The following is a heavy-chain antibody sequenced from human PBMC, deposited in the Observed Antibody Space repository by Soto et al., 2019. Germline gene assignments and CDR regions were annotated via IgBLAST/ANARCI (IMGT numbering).Heavy chain of an antibody. D-gene: IGHD2-2*01. CDR1: GYTFTSYG. CDR3: ARDLYCISTSCPWSYYYYMDV. J-gene: IGHJ6*03. Sequence: ASVKVSCKASGYTFTSYGISWVRQAPGQGLEWMGWISAYNGNTNYAQKLQGRVTMTTDTSTSTAYMELRSLRSDDTAVYYCARDLYCISTSCPWSYYYYMDVWGKVTTVTVSS. CDR2: ISAYNGNT. V-gene: IGHV1-18*01.